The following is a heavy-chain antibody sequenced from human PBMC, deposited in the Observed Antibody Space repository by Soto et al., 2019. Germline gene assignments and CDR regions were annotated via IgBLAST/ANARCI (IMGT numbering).Heavy chain of an antibody. V-gene: IGHV4-34*01. D-gene: IGHD3-22*01. Sequence: SETLSLTCAVYGGSFSGYYWSWIRQPPGKGLEWIGEINHSGGTNYNPSLKSPVTISVDTSKSQFSLKLTSVTAADTAVYYCARGSVGTVDSSGHYEYWGQGTPVTVSS. J-gene: IGHJ4*02. CDR3: ARGSVGTVDSSGHYEY. CDR2: INHSGGT. CDR1: GGSFSGYY.